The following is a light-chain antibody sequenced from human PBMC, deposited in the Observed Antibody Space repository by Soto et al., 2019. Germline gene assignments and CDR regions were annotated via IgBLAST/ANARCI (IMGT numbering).Light chain of an antibody. V-gene: IGKV3-11*01. CDR1: QSVSSY. CDR3: QQRSNWPPLT. CDR2: DAS. J-gene: IGKJ4*01. Sequence: EIVLTQSPATLSLSPGERTTLSCRASQSVSSYLAWYQQKPGQAPRLLIYDASNRATGIPARFSGSGSGTAFTLTISSLEPEDFAVYYCQQRSNWPPLTCGGGTKVEIK.